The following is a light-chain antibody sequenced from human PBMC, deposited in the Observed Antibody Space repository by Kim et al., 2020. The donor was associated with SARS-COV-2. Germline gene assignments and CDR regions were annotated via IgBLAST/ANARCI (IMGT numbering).Light chain of an antibody. V-gene: IGLV3-21*04. CDR2: YDS. CDR1: NIGSKS. CDR3: QVWDSSSEHYV. J-gene: IGLJ1*01. Sequence: SYELTQPPSVSVAPGKTARITCGGNNIGSKSVHLYQQKPGQAPVLVIYYDSDRPSGIPERFSGSNSGNTATLTISRVEAGDEADYYCQVWDSSSEHYVFVIGTKVTVL.